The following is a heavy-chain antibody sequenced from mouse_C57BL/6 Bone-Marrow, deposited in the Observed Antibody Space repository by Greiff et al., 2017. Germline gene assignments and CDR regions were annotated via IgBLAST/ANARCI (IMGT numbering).Heavy chain of an antibody. CDR2: IDPSDSET. CDR3: ARKAYYSNRDY. V-gene: IGHV1-52*01. Sequence: QVQLQQPGAELVRPGSSVTLSCKASGYTFTSYWMHWVKQRPIQGLEWIGNIDPSDSETHYNQKFKDKATLTVDKSSSTAYMQLSSLTSEDSAVYYCARKAYYSNRDYGGQGTTLTVSS. D-gene: IGHD2-5*01. CDR1: GYTFTSYW. J-gene: IGHJ2*01.